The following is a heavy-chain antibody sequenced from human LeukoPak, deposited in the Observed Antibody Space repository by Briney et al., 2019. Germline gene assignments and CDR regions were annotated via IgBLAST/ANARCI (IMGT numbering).Heavy chain of an antibody. CDR3: ARGGSYYGYFDY. Sequence: SETLSLTCTVSGGSISSYYWGWIRQPPGKGLEWIGYIYYSGSTNYNPSLKSRVPISVDASKTQFSLKLSSVNAADTAVYYCARGGSYYGYFDYWGQGTLVTVSS. J-gene: IGHJ4*02. D-gene: IGHD1-26*01. CDR1: GGSISSYY. V-gene: IGHV4-59*01. CDR2: IYYSGST.